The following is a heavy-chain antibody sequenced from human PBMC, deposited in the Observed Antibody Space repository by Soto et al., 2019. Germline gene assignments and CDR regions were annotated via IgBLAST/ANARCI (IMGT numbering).Heavy chain of an antibody. J-gene: IGHJ4*02. Sequence: SETLSLTCTVSGGSVSSGSYYWSWIRQPPGKGLECIGYMSYRGTTNYNPSLKSRVTISTDTSKKQISLKLSSVTAADTAVYYCARAINFDFWSDSQSGYYFDYWGPGTMVTVYS. CDR2: MSYRGTT. D-gene: IGHD3-3*01. CDR3: ARAINFDFWSDSQSGYYFDY. V-gene: IGHV4-61*01. CDR1: GGSVSSGSYY.